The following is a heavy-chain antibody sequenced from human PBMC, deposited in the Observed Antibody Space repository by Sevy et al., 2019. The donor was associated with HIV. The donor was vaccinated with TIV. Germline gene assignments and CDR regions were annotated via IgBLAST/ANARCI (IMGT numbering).Heavy chain of an antibody. V-gene: IGHV4-39*01. Sequence: SETLSLTCSVSGGSITSKNYFWAWIRQSPGKGLEWIGSIYHSGSTYHSPSLQSRVGLSVDTSRGHFSLKLSSVTATDTAVYYCARHSFKHGYRPHYFDYWSQGTLVTVSS. CDR1: GGSITSKNYF. CDR3: ARHSFKHGYRPHYFDY. D-gene: IGHD5-18*01. J-gene: IGHJ4*02. CDR2: IYHSGST.